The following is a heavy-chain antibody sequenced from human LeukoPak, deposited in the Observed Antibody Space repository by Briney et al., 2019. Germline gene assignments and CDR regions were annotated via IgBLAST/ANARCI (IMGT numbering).Heavy chain of an antibody. CDR3: ARDRQGLRFLEWEGSWFDP. Sequence: ASVKVSCKDSGYTFTSYGISWVGKAPGQGLRGWGWITVSMGNTNYATKLQGRVTMTTDTSTSTAYMELRSLRSDDTAVYYCARDRQGLRFLEWEGSWFDPWGQGTLVTVSS. J-gene: IGHJ5*02. V-gene: IGHV1-18*01. CDR2: ITVSMGNT. CDR1: GYTFTSYG. D-gene: IGHD3-3*01.